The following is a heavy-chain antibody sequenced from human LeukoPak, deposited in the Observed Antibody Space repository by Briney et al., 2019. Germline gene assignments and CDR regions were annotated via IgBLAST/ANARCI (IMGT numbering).Heavy chain of an antibody. CDR3: ANLAGIAADDTAIFDY. CDR1: GFTFSRYG. Sequence: GSLRLSCAASGFTFSRYGMHWVRQAPGKGLEWVAVISYDGSNKYYADSVKGRFTISRDNSKNTLYLQMNSLRAEDTAVYYCANLAGIAADDTAIFDYWGQGTLVTVSS. D-gene: IGHD6-13*01. J-gene: IGHJ4*02. V-gene: IGHV3-30*18. CDR2: ISYDGSNK.